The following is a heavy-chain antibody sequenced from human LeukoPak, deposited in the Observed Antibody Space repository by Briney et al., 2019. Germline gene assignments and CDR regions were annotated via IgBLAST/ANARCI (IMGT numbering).Heavy chain of an antibody. J-gene: IGHJ4*02. V-gene: IGHV3-30-3*01. D-gene: IGHD5-24*01. CDR3: ARARFGYNRGPFDY. CDR1: GYTFTSYA. CDR2: ISYDGSNK. Sequence: SCKASGYTFTSYAMHWVRQAPGKGLEWVAFISYDGSNKHYAEPVQGRFTISRDNSKNTLYLQMNSLRPEDTAVYYCARARFGYNRGPFDYWGQGILVTVSS.